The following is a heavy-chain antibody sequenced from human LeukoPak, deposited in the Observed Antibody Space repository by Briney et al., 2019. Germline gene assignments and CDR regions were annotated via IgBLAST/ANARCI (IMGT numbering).Heavy chain of an antibody. D-gene: IGHD2-8*01. J-gene: IGHJ6*03. CDR1: GGSISSSDYY. CDR3: TRHEYCTNGVCSTVRYYYYMDV. CDR2: MYHSGNT. V-gene: IGHV4-39*01. Sequence: SGTLSLTCAVSGGSISSSDYYWGWIRHPPGKGLEWIGSMYHSGNTYSNPSLKSRATISVDTSTNQLSRKLSSVTAADKTVYYCTRHEYCTNGVCSTVRYYYYMDVWGKGPTVTVSS.